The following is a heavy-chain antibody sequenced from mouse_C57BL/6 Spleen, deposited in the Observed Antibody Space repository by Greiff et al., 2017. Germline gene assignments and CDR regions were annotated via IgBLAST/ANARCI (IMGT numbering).Heavy chain of an antibody. J-gene: IGHJ3*01. CDR2: IHPNSGST. Sequence: QVQLKQPGAELVKPGASVKLSCKASGYTFTSYWMHWVKQRPGQGLEWIGMIHPNSGSTNYNEKFKSKATLTVDESSSTAYMQLRSLTSEDSAVYYCAYYSNLFAYWGQGTLVTVSA. CDR1: GYTFTSYW. CDR3: AYYSNLFAY. V-gene: IGHV1-64*01. D-gene: IGHD2-5*01.